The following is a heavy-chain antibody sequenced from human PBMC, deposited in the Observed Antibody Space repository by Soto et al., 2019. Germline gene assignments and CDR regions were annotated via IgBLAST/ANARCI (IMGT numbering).Heavy chain of an antibody. CDR3: VRVPDR. D-gene: IGHD2-2*01. J-gene: IGHJ5*02. CDR1: GGSISSGGYS. V-gene: IGHV4-30-2*01. CDR2: IYHSGST. Sequence: PSETLSLTCAVSGGSISSGGYSWSWIRQPPGKGLEWIGYIYHSGSTYYNPSLKSRVTISVDRSKNQLSLKLSSVTAADTAVYYCVRVPDRWGQGTLVTVSS.